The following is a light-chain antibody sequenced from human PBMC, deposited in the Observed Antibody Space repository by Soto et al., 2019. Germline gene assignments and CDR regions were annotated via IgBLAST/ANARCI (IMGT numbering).Light chain of an antibody. J-gene: IGKJ4*01. CDR2: DAS. CDR3: QQFSSYPLT. CDR1: QTVRNNY. V-gene: IGKV3-20*01. Sequence: HSLATLSLAKGEGATLSCRASQTVRNNYLAWYQQKPGQAPRLLIYDASSRATGIPDRFSGGGSGTDFTLTISRLEPEDFAVYYCQQFSSYPLTFGGRSIVDVK.